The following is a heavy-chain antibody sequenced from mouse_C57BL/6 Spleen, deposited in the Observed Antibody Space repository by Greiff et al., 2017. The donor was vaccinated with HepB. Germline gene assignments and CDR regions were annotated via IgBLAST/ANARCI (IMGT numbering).Heavy chain of an antibody. V-gene: IGHV1-52*01. CDR3: ARGDSSGYLFAY. J-gene: IGHJ3*01. Sequence: QVQLQQPGAELVRPGSSVKLSCKASGYTFTSYWMHWVKQRPIQGLEWIGNIDPSDSETHYNQKFKDKATLTVDKSSSTAYMQLSSLTSEDCAVYYCARGDSSGYLFAYWGQGTLVTVSA. CDR2: IDPSDSET. CDR1: GYTFTSYW. D-gene: IGHD3-2*02.